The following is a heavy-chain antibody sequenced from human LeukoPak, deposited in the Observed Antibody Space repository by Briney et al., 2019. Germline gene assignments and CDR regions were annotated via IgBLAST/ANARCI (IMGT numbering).Heavy chain of an antibody. CDR2: IYSGGGT. J-gene: IGHJ3*02. V-gene: IGHV3-53*01. CDR3: ARKYSSGWYYGDDAFDI. CDR1: GFTVSSNY. Sequence: GGSLRLSCAASGFTVSSNYMSWVRQAPGKGLEWVSVIYSGGGTYYADSVKGRFTISRDNSKNTLYLQMNSLRAEDTAVYYCARKYSSGWYYGDDAFDIWGQGTMVTVSS. D-gene: IGHD6-19*01.